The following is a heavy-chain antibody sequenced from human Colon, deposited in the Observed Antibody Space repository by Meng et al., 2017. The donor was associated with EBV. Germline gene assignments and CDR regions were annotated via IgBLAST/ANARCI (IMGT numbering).Heavy chain of an antibody. V-gene: IGHV7-4-1*02. CDR3: GTLKYTSGFYGPAY. D-gene: IGHD6-19*01. J-gene: IGHJ4*02. CDR1: GYTFTRYP. Sequence: QVPLVQSGAELKKPWASVKVSCKASGYTFTRYPMNWVRQAPGQGLEWMGWISTNTGNPTYAQGFTGRFVFSVDTSVSTAYLQISSLKAEDTAVYYCGTLKYTSGFYGPAYWGQGALVTVSS. CDR2: ISTNTGNP.